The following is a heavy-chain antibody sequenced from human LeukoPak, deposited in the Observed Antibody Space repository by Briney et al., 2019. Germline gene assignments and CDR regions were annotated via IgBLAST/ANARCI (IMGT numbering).Heavy chain of an antibody. Sequence: GGSLRLSCAAPGFTFSSYWMHWVRQTPGKGLVWVSRINGAGSSISYADSVKGRVTISRDNAKNTLYLQMNNLRAEGTAVYYCARGGDYKNDYWGQGTLVTVSS. J-gene: IGHJ4*02. CDR2: INGAGSSI. CDR3: ARGGDYKNDY. CDR1: GFTFSSYW. D-gene: IGHD4-17*01. V-gene: IGHV3-74*01.